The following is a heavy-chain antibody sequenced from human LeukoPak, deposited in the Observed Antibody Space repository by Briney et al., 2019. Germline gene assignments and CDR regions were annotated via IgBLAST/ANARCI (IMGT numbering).Heavy chain of an antibody. Sequence: PSETLSLTCTVSGYSISSGYYWGWPRQRPGKGLEWIGSIYHSGSTYYNPSLKSRVTISVHTSNNQSSRKLSSVTAADTPVYYCAKIDYSSENDYGGQGTLVTVSS. J-gene: IGHJ4*02. D-gene: IGHD4-11*01. V-gene: IGHV4-38-2*02. CDR1: GYSISSGYY. CDR2: IYHSGST. CDR3: AKIDYSSENDY.